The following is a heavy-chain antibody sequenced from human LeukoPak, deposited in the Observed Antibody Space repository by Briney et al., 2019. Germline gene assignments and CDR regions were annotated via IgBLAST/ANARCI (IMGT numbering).Heavy chain of an antibody. CDR1: GYTFTGYY. Sequence: ASVKVSCKASGYTFTGYYMHWVRQAPGQGLEWMGWINPNSGGTNYAQKFQGRVTMTRDTSISTAYMELSRLRSDDTAVYYCARGYNGVYYYYYYYGMDVWGQGTLVTVSS. D-gene: IGHD2-8*01. CDR2: INPNSGGT. J-gene: IGHJ6*02. V-gene: IGHV1-2*02. CDR3: ARGYNGVYYYYYYYGMDV.